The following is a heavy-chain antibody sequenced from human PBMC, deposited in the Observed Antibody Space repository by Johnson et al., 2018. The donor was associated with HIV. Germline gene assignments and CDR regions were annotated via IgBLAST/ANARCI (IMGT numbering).Heavy chain of an antibody. CDR1: GFTFDDYA. CDR3: ATHYYDSINAFDS. D-gene: IGHD3-22*01. V-gene: IGHV3-43D*03. Sequence: VHLVESGRVVAQPGGSLRLSCAPSGFTFDDYAMHWVRQAPGKGLEWVSLITWDGGSTYYADSVKGRFTISRDNAKKSLYLQMNSLRAEDTALYYCATHYYDSINAFDSWGQGTMVTVSS. CDR2: ITWDGGST. J-gene: IGHJ3*02.